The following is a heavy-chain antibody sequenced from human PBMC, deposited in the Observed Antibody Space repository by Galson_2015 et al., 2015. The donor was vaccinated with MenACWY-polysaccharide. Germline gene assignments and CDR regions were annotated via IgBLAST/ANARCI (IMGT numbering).Heavy chain of an antibody. D-gene: IGHD3-22*01. V-gene: IGHV5-51*01. Sequence: QSGAEVTKPGESLKISCKGSGYSFTSYWIGWVRQMPGKGLEWMGIIYPGDSDTSYSPSFQGQVTISADKSISTAYLQWSSLKASDTAMYYCARGVYDSSGYYTFDAFDIWGQGTMVTVSS. CDR3: ARGVYDSSGYYTFDAFDI. J-gene: IGHJ3*02. CDR1: GYSFTSYW. CDR2: IYPGDSDT.